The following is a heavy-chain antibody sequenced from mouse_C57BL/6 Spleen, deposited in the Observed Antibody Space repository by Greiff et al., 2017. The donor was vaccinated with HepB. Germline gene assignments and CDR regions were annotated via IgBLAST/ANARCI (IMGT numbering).Heavy chain of an antibody. J-gene: IGHJ3*01. CDR2: ISYDGSN. D-gene: IGHD2-5*01. V-gene: IGHV3-6*01. CDR3: ARAYSNYGFAY. CDR1: GYSITSGYY. Sequence: VQLKESGPGLVKPSQSLSLTCSVTGYSITSGYYWNWIRQFPGNKLEWMGYISYDGSNNYNPSLKNRISITRDTSKNQFFLKLNSVTTEDTATYYCARAYSNYGFAYWGQGTLVTVSA.